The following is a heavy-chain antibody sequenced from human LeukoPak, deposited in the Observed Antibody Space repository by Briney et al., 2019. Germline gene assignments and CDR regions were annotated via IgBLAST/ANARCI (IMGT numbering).Heavy chain of an antibody. CDR1: GGTFSGYA. CDR3: ARSIGYCSSTSCYTLDY. D-gene: IGHD2-2*02. J-gene: IGHJ4*02. CDR2: IIPIFGTA. V-gene: IGHV1-69*01. Sequence: SVKVSCMASGGTFSGYAISWVRQAPGQGLEWMGGIIPIFGTANYTQRFQGRVTITADESTSTAYMELSSLRSEDTAVYYCARSIGYCSSTSCYTLDYWGQGTLVTVSS.